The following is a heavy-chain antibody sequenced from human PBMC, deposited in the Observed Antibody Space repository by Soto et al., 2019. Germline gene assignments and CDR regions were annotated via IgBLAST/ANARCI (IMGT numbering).Heavy chain of an antibody. D-gene: IGHD3-22*01. CDR1: GFTFSSYS. Sequence: EVQLVESGGGLVQPGGSLRLSCAASGFTFSSYSMTWVRQAPGKGLEWVSYISNTSGTRYYADSVKGRITISRDNAKNSLYLQLNSLREEDTAVYYCARDSSAAARRGGMDVWGQGITVTVSS. CDR3: ARDSSAAARRGGMDV. CDR2: ISNTSGTR. V-gene: IGHV3-48*02. J-gene: IGHJ6*02.